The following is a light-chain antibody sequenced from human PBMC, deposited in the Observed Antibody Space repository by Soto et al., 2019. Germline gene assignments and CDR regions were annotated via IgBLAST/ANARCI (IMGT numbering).Light chain of an antibody. CDR2: GAS. CDR1: QGISRT. Sequence: EIVMTQSPATLSVSPGETATLSCRASQGISRTLAWYQLKPGQAPRLLIYGASSRATGIPDRFSGSGSGTDFTLTISRLEPEDFAVYYCQQYGSSPTFGQGTKVDIK. CDR3: QQYGSSPT. J-gene: IGKJ1*01. V-gene: IGKV3-20*01.